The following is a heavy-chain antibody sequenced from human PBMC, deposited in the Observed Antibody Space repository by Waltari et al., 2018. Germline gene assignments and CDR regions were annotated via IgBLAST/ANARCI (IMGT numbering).Heavy chain of an antibody. CDR2: INPSGGST. J-gene: IGHJ5*02. CDR1: GYTFTSYY. Sequence: VQLVQSGAEVKKPGASVKVSCKASGYTFTSYYMHSVRQAPRQGLEWMGIINPSGGSTSYAQKFQGRVIMTRDTSTSTVYMELSSLRSEDTAVYYCARDLIAVAGHGENWFDPWGQGTLVTVSS. V-gene: IGHV1-46*01. D-gene: IGHD6-19*01. CDR3: ARDLIAVAGHGENWFDP.